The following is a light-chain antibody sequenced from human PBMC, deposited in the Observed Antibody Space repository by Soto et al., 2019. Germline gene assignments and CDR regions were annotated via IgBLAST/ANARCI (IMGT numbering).Light chain of an antibody. Sequence: ETGMTQSPATLSVSPGEIATLSCSASQSVNNNFAWYHQNLGQAPRVLIYGASTRSTGIPARFTGSGSGTEFILTITSLQSEDLAVYYCQEYNTWSLTVGQGTKVEFK. CDR2: GAS. CDR3: QEYNTWSLT. J-gene: IGKJ1*01. V-gene: IGKV3-15*01. CDR1: QSVNNN.